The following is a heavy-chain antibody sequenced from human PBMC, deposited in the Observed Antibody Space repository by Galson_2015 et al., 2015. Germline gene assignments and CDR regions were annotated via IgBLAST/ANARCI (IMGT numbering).Heavy chain of an antibody. V-gene: IGHV2-70*01. CDR3: ARIPFESAIIAAGTYYYYGMDV. J-gene: IGHJ6*02. CDR2: IDWDDDK. D-gene: IGHD6-13*01. Sequence: PALVKPTQTLTLTCTFSGFSLSTSGMCVSWIRQPPGKALEWLALIDWDDDKYYSTSLKTRLTISKDTSKNQVVLTMTNMDPVDTATYYCARIPFESAIIAAGTYYYYGMDVWGQGTTVTVSS. CDR1: GFSLSTSGMC.